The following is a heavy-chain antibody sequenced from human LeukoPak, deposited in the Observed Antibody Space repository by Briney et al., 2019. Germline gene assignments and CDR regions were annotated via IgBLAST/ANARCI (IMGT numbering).Heavy chain of an antibody. CDR2: AHYSGDA. Sequence: SETLSLTCIVSGGSIIIDNYYWAWIRQPPGKGLEWIGSAHYSGDAYYNPSLKSRVTISVDTSNNQFSLKLNSVTAADTAMYYCTRDSKYDSTGHAPWGLGTLVTVSS. J-gene: IGHJ4*02. CDR3: TRDSKYDSTGHAP. CDR1: GGSIIIDNYY. D-gene: IGHD3-22*01. V-gene: IGHV4-39*07.